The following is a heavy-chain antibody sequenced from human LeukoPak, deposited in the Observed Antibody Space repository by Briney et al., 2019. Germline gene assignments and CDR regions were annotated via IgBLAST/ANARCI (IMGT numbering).Heavy chain of an antibody. Sequence: GGSLRLSCAASGFTFSSYAMHWVRQAPGKGLEWVAVISYDGSNKYYADSVKGRFTISRDNSKNTLYLQMNSLRAEDTAVYYCVLLIVGATGLDIWGQGTMVTVSS. CDR1: GFTFSSYA. CDR3: VLLIVGATGLDI. CDR2: ISYDGSNK. V-gene: IGHV3-30-3*01. J-gene: IGHJ3*02. D-gene: IGHD1-26*01.